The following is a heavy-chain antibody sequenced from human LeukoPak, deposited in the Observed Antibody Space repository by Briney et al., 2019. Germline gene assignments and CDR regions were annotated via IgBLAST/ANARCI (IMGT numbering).Heavy chain of an antibody. Sequence: GRSLRLSCAASGFTFSTYAMHWVRQAPGKGLEWVAVISYDGRDKKYADSVKGRFSISRVNSKNTLYLQMDSLRSEDTAVYYCAKDSGNYAKYYFDYWGQGTLVTVSS. J-gene: IGHJ4*02. D-gene: IGHD1-26*01. CDR2: ISYDGRDK. CDR1: GFTFSTYA. CDR3: AKDSGNYAKYYFDY. V-gene: IGHV3-30*04.